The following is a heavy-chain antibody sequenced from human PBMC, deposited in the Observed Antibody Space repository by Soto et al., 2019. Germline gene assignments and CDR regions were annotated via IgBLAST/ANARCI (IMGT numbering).Heavy chain of an antibody. CDR2: FDPEDGET. V-gene: IGHV1-24*01. CDR3: ATELSDYDSSGYYY. D-gene: IGHD3-22*01. CDR1: GYTLTELS. J-gene: IGHJ4*02. Sequence: ASVKVSCKVSGYTLTELSMHWVRQAPGKGLEWMGGFDPEDGETIYAQKFQGRVTMTEDTSTDTAYMELSSLRSEDTAVYCCATELSDYDSSGYYYWGQGTLVTVSS.